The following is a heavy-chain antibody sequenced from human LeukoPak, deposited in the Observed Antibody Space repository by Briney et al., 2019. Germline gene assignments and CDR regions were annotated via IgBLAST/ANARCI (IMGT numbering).Heavy chain of an antibody. CDR3: AAGGYCSGGSCYKEYFQH. CDR2: INSDGSST. CDR1: GFTFSSYW. D-gene: IGHD2-15*01. V-gene: IGHV3-74*01. Sequence: GGSLRLSCAASGFTFSSYWMHWVRQAPGKGLVWVSRINSDGSSTSYADSVKGRFTISRDNAKNTLYLQMNSLRAEDTAVYYCAAGGYCSGGSCYKEYFQHWGQGTVVTVSS. J-gene: IGHJ1*01.